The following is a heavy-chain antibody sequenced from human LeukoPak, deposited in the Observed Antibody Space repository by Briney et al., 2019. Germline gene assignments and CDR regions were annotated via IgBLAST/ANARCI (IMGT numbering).Heavy chain of an antibody. D-gene: IGHD5-18*01. CDR2: IYTSGST. CDR3: ARSRGYSYCLDY. V-gene: IGHV4-4*07. J-gene: IGHJ4*02. Sequence: PSETLSLTCTDRGGSIRRSFWSSIPQPAGKGLEWIGRIYTSGSTNYNPSLKSRVTMSVDTSKNQFSLKLSSVTAADTAVYYCARSRGYSYCLDYWGQGTLVTVSS. CDR1: GGSIRRSF.